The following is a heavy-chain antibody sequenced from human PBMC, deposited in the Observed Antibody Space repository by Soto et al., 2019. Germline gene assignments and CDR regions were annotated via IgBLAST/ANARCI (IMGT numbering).Heavy chain of an antibody. CDR2: ISAYNGNT. CDR3: ARVCNYYDSSGYLYYFDY. CDR1: GYTFTSYG. V-gene: IGHV1-18*01. Sequence: ASVKVSCKASGYTFTSYGISWVRQAPGQGLEWMGWISAYNGNTNYAQKLQDRVTMTTDTSTSTAYMELRSLRSDDTAVYYCARVCNYYDSSGYLYYFDYWGQGTLVTVSS. J-gene: IGHJ4*02. D-gene: IGHD3-22*01.